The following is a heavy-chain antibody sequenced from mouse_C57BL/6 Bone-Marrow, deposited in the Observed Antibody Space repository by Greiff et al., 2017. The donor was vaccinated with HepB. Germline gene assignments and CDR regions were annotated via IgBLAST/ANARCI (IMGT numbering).Heavy chain of an antibody. Sequence: QVQLQQPGAELVKPGASVKLSCKASGYTFTSYWMQWVKQRPGQGLEWIGEIDPSDSYTNYNQKFKGKATLTVDTSSSTAYMQLSSLTSEDSAVYYCARGRGYDGGYAMDYWGQGTSVTVSS. D-gene: IGHD2-2*01. J-gene: IGHJ4*01. V-gene: IGHV1-50*01. CDR2: IDPSDSYT. CDR3: ARGRGYDGGYAMDY. CDR1: GYTFTSYW.